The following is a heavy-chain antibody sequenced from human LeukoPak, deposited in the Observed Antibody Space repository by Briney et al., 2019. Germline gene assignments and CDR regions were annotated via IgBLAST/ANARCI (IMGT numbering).Heavy chain of an antibody. CDR3: ARADQITIFGGGNYMDV. Sequence: SETLSLTCTFSGGSISSYYWSWIRQPPGKGLEWIGYIYYSGSTNYNPSLKSRVTISVDTSKNQFSLKLSSVTAADTAVYYCARADQITIFGGGNYMDVWGKGTTVTVSS. V-gene: IGHV4-59*01. J-gene: IGHJ6*03. CDR2: IYYSGST. D-gene: IGHD3-3*01. CDR1: GGSISSYY.